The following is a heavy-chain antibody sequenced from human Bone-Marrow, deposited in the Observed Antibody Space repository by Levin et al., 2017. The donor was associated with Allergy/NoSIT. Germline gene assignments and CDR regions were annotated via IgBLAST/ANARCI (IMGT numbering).Heavy chain of an antibody. J-gene: IGHJ5*02. CDR3: ARAHLTTVTTGWFDP. V-gene: IGHV4-31*03. CDR2: IYYSGST. CDR1: GGSISSGGYY. Sequence: SQTLSLTCTVSGGSISSGGYYWSWIRQHPGKGLEWIGYIYYSGSTYYNPSLKSRVTISVDTSKNQFSLKLSSVTAADTAVYYCARAHLTTVTTGWFDPWGQGTLVTVSS. D-gene: IGHD4-11*01.